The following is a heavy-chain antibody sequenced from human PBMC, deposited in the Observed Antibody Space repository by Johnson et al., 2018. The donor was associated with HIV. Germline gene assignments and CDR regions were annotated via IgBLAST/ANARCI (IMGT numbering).Heavy chain of an antibody. J-gene: IGHJ3*02. CDR3: AKDRQWGPRDAFDI. CDR1: GFTFSSYD. CDR2: ISGSGGST. V-gene: IGHV3-23*04. D-gene: IGHD6-19*01. Sequence: VQLAESGGGVVQPGRSLRLSCAASGFTFSSYDMHWVRQATGKGLEWVSSISGSGGSTYYADSVKGRFTISRDNSKNTLYLQMNSLRAEDTAVYYCAKDRQWGPRDAFDIWGQGTMVTVSS.